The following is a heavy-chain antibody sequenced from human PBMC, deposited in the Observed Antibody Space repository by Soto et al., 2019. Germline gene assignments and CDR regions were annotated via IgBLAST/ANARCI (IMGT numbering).Heavy chain of an antibody. Sequence: SETLSLTCSVSGYSISNTGYYWGWLRQAPGKGLEYIASVYYSGDTYYNPSLKSRVTISVDTSKNQFSLKLSSVTAADTAVYYCARVGYYYDSSGYLSRVFDYWGQGTLVTVSS. CDR1: GYSISNTGYY. D-gene: IGHD3-22*01. CDR3: ARVGYYYDSSGYLSRVFDY. CDR2: VYYSGDT. V-gene: IGHV4-39*07. J-gene: IGHJ4*02.